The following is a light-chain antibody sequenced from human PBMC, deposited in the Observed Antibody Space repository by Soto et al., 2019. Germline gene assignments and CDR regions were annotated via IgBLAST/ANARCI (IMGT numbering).Light chain of an antibody. CDR1: QSVLYSSNNENY. CDR2: WAS. CDR3: QQYYSTPPT. V-gene: IGKV4-1*01. J-gene: IGKJ1*01. Sequence: DIVMTQSPDSLAVSLGERATINCKSSQSVLYSSNNENYLAWYQQKPGQPPNLLIYWASTRESGVPDRFSGSGSGTDFTLTISSLQAEDVAVYYCQQYYSTPPTFVQGTKVEIK.